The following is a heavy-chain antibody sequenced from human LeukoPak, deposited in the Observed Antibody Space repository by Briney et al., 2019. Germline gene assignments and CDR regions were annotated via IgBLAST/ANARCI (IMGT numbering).Heavy chain of an antibody. Sequence: GGSLRLSCAASGFTFDDYAMHWVRHAPGKGLEWVSGISWNSGSIGYADSVKGRFTISRDNAKNSLYLQMNSLRAEDTALYYCAKDRGGQQLALDYWGQGTLVTVSS. CDR3: AKDRGGQQLALDY. CDR2: ISWNSGSI. CDR1: GFTFDDYA. D-gene: IGHD6-13*01. J-gene: IGHJ4*02. V-gene: IGHV3-9*01.